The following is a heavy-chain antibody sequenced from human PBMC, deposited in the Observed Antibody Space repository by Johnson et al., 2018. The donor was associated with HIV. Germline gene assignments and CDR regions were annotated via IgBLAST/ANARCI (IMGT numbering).Heavy chain of an antibody. J-gene: IGHJ3*02. Sequence: VQLVESGGGVVQPGRSLRLSCAASGFAFSRFAMHWVRQASGKGLEWVAVISYEGSNGYYADSVKGRFTISRDNSKNTLYLEMTSLRVDDTAVYYCARGRGGGGEDSMAGGAFDIWGQGTMVTVSS. CDR2: ISYEGSNG. D-gene: IGHD2-21*01. V-gene: IGHV3-30-3*01. CDR3: ARGRGGGGEDSMAGGAFDI. CDR1: GFAFSRFA.